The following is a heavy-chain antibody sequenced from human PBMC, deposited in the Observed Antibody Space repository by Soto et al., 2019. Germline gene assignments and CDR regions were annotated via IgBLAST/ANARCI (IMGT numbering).Heavy chain of an antibody. Sequence: GGSLRLSCAASGFTFSSYDMHWVRQATGKGLEWVSAIGTAGDTYYPGSVKGRFTISRENAKNSLYLQMNSLRAGDTAVYYCARGGVVTGTTRGYYYYMDVWGKGTTVTVSS. CDR3: ARGGVVTGTTRGYYYYMDV. CDR1: GFTFSSYD. J-gene: IGHJ6*03. D-gene: IGHD1-20*01. CDR2: IGTAGDT. V-gene: IGHV3-13*01.